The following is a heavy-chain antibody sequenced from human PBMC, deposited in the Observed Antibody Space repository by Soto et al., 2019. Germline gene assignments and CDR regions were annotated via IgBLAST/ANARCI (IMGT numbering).Heavy chain of an antibody. J-gene: IGHJ4*02. CDR3: ARDPATVSATAYYDY. D-gene: IGHD2-8*01. V-gene: IGHV3-30*09. CDR2: ISYDGSNK. Sequence: GGSLRLSCTASGFTFSNYLMHWVRQAPGKGLEWVAAISYDGSNKYYADSVKGRSAISRDNSKDTLYLQVDSLRAEDSGRYYCARDPATVSATAYYDYWGQGTQVTVSS. CDR1: GFTFSNYL.